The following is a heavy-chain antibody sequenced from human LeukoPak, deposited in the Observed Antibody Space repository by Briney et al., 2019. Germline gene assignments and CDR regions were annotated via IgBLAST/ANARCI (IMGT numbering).Heavy chain of an antibody. CDR3: TRVQAGRAGLMDV. J-gene: IGHJ6*02. Sequence: PGGSLRLSCAASGFTFSNPWMHWVRQGPGKGLVWVSRINGDGSSISYADSVKGRFTTSRDNAKNTLYLQMNSLRAEDTALYYCTRVQAGRAGLMDVWGRGTTVTVSS. CDR2: INGDGSSI. CDR1: GFTFSNPW. V-gene: IGHV3-74*01. D-gene: IGHD6-13*01.